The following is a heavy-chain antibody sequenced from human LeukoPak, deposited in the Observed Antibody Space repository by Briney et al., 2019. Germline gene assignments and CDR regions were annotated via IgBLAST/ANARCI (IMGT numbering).Heavy chain of an antibody. CDR2: INHSGST. CDR3: ARASSGWYGLFDY. J-gene: IGHJ4*02. Sequence: SETLSLTCAVYGGSFSGYYWSWIRQPPGKGLEWIGEINHSGSTNCNPSLKSRVTISVDTSKNQFSLKLSSVTAADTAVYYCARASSGWYGLFDYWGQGTLVTVSA. D-gene: IGHD6-19*01. CDR1: GGSFSGYY. V-gene: IGHV4-34*01.